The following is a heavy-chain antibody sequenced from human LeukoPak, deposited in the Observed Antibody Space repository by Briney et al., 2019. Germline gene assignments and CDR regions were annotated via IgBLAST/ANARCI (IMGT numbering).Heavy chain of an antibody. Sequence: NPGGSLRLSCVDSGFTFTNAWMSWVRQAPGKGLEWIGRIKSKTDGETTNYAEPVRGRFTISRDDSKSAVYLQMNSLKIEDTAVYYCTTDLGTYYHDSQRLIPIDYWGQGTLVTVSS. CDR2: IKSKTDGETT. D-gene: IGHD3-10*01. J-gene: IGHJ4*02. CDR1: GFTFTNAW. V-gene: IGHV3-15*01. CDR3: TTDLGTYYHDSQRLIPIDY.